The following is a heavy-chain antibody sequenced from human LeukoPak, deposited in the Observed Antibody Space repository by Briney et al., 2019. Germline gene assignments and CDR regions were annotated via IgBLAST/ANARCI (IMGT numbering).Heavy chain of an antibody. CDR3: GRGRGNGRPENYFDY. V-gene: IGHV1-8*02. D-gene: IGHD2-8*01. J-gene: IGHJ4*02. CDR1: GGTFSSYA. CDR2: MNPNSGNT. Sequence: ASVKVSCKASGGTFSSYAINWVRQATGQGLEWMGWMNPNSGNTGYVQKFQGRVTMTRNTSISTAYLELSSLRSEDTAVYYCGRGRGNGRPENYFDYWGQGTLVTVSS.